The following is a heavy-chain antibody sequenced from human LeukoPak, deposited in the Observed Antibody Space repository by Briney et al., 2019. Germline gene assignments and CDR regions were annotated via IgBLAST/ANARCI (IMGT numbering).Heavy chain of an antibody. CDR2: IKEDGSEK. CDR3: ARDWRYCGGDCYPIDY. D-gene: IGHD2-21*02. CDR1: GFPFNSYW. J-gene: IGHJ4*02. V-gene: IGHV3-7*01. Sequence: GGSLRLSCAASGFPFNSYWMSWVRQAPGRGLEWVANIKEDGSEKFYVDSVKGRFTISRDNAKNSLFLQMTSLRAEDTALYYCARDWRYCGGDCYPIDYWGQGTLVTVSS.